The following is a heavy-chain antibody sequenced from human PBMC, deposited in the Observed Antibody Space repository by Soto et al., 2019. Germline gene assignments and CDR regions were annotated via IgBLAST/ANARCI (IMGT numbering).Heavy chain of an antibody. V-gene: IGHV3-49*03. J-gene: IGHJ5*02. CDR3: TSRRRGIFWNWFDP. CDR2: IRSKAYGGTT. CDR1: GFTFGDYA. Sequence: GGSLRLSCTASGFTFGDYAMSWFRQAPGKGLEWVGFIRSKAYGGTTEYAASVKGRFTISRDDSKSIAYLQMNSLKTEDTAVYYCTSRRRGIFWNWFDPWGQGTLVTVSS. D-gene: IGHD3-3*01.